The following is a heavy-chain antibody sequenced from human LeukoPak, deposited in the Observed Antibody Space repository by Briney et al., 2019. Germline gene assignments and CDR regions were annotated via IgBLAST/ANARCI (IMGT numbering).Heavy chain of an antibody. CDR3: ARDSEKGSSFAFDI. V-gene: IGHV3-7*01. J-gene: IGHJ3*02. Sequence: GGSLRLSCAASGFTFRSHWMSWVRQAPGKGLEWVANINLDGSEKYYVDSVMGRFAVSRDNAENSLYLQINSLRAEDTAVYFCARDSEKGSSFAFDIWGQGTMVTVSS. D-gene: IGHD6-13*01. CDR2: INLDGSEK. CDR1: GFTFRSHW.